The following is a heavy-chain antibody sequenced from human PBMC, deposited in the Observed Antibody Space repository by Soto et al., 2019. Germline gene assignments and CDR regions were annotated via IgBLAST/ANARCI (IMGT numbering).Heavy chain of an antibody. D-gene: IGHD6-13*01. CDR3: ARGFSGGIAAAESFGAFDI. J-gene: IGHJ3*02. CDR1: GGTFSSYA. Sequence: QVQLVQSGAEVKKPGSSVKVSCKASGGTFSSYAISWVRQAPGQGLEWMGGIIPIFGTANYAQKFQGRVTITADKSTSTAYMELSSLRSEDTAVYYCARGFSGGIAAAESFGAFDIWGQGTMVTVSS. V-gene: IGHV1-69*06. CDR2: IIPIFGTA.